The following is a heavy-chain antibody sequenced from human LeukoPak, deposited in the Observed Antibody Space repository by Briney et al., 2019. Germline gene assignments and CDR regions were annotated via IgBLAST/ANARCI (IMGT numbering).Heavy chain of an antibody. Sequence: SVKVSCRASAGTFSSYAISWVRQAPAQGLEWMGGIIPIFGTANYAQKFQGRVTITADESTSTAYMELSRLRSEDTAVYYCARVVTRPRGPDVYYYYGMDVWGQGTTVTVSS. V-gene: IGHV1-69*13. CDR3: ARVVTRPRGPDVYYYYGMDV. D-gene: IGHD1-14*01. J-gene: IGHJ6*02. CDR1: AGTFSSYA. CDR2: IIPIFGTA.